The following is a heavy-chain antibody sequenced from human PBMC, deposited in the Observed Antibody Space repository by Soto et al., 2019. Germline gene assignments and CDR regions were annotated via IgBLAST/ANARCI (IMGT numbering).Heavy chain of an antibody. CDR1: GFTFSSYW. CDR2: IKQDGSEK. J-gene: IGHJ4*02. V-gene: IGHV3-7*03. CDR3: ARVLRYYYYDSSGYYSGYYFDY. D-gene: IGHD3-22*01. Sequence: GGSLRLSCAASGFTFSSYWMSWVRQAPGKGLEWVANIKQDGSEKYYVDSVKGRFTISRDNAKNPLYLQMNSLRAEDTAVYYCARVLRYYYYDSSGYYSGYYFDYWGQGTLVTVSS.